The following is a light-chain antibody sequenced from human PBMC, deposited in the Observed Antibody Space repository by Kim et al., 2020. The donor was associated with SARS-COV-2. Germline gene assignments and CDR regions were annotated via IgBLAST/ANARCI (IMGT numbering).Light chain of an antibody. CDR3: QTWGPGIRV. V-gene: IGLV4-69*01. CDR2: VNSDGSH. CDR1: SYRSSYA. J-gene: IGLJ3*02. Sequence: SVKVTRTLGSYRSSYAIGWPQQRPEKGPRFLVKVNSDGSHIKGGGIPDRFSGSSSGAERYLTISSLQSEDEADYYCQTWGPGIRVFGGGTKVTVL.